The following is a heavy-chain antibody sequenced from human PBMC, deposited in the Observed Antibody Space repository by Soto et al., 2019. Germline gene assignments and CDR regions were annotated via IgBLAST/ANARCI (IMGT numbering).Heavy chain of an antibody. D-gene: IGHD3-3*01. CDR2: ISTRSDYT. Sequence: GGSLRLSCAASGFTFSDYYMTWIRQAPGKGLEWISYISTRSDYTNYADSVKGRFTISRDDAKKSLYLHMNSLRVEDTALYYCARDDYTYGVYWGQGSLVTVSS. CDR1: GFTFSDYY. J-gene: IGHJ4*02. CDR3: ARDDYTYGVY. V-gene: IGHV3-11*05.